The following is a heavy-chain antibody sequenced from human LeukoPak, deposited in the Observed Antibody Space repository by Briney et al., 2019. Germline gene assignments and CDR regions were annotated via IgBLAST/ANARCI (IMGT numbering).Heavy chain of an antibody. Sequence: GGSLRLSWAASGFTFSSYAMTWVRQAPGKGLEWVSTITSADATYYANSVKGRFTISRDNSNNTLYLQMSSLRAEDTALYYCAKDLDMATISYFDYWGQGTLVTVSS. D-gene: IGHD5-24*01. J-gene: IGHJ4*02. CDR1: GFTFSSYA. CDR2: ITSADAT. V-gene: IGHV3-23*01. CDR3: AKDLDMATISYFDY.